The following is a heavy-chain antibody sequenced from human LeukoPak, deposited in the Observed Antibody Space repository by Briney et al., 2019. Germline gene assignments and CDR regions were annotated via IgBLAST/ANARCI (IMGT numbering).Heavy chain of an antibody. CDR3: ARGLLGQFDY. CDR1: GGSFSGYY. J-gene: IGHJ4*02. CDR2: INHSGST. Sequence: SETLSLTCAVYGGSFSGYYWSWIRQPPGKGLEWIGEINHSGSTNYNPSLKSRVTISVVTSKNQFSLKLSSVTAADTAVYYCARGLLGQFDYWGQGTLVTVSS. V-gene: IGHV4-34*01.